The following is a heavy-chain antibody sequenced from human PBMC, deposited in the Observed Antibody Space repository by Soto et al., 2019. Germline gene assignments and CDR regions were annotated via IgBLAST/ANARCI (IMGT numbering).Heavy chain of an antibody. CDR3: ARGYSYGYYYYYYGMDV. V-gene: IGHV4-34*01. CDR2: INHSGGT. D-gene: IGHD5-18*01. Sequence: SETLSLTCAVYGGSFSGHYWSWIRQPPGKGLEWIGEINHSGGTSYNPSLKSRVTISVDTSKNQFSLKLSSVTAADTAVYYCARGYSYGYYYYYYGMDVWGQGTTVTVSS. CDR1: GGSFSGHY. J-gene: IGHJ6*02.